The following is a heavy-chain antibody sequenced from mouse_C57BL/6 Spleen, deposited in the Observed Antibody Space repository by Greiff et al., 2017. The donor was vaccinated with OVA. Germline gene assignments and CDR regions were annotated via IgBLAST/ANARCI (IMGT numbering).Heavy chain of an antibody. Sequence: VQLQQSGAELARPGASVKMSCKASGYTFTSYTMHWVKQRPGQGLEWIGYINPSSGYTKYNQKFKDKATLTADKYSSTAYMQLSSLTSEDSAVYYCAREGQLRLPYAMDYWGQGTSVTVSS. CDR3: AREGQLRLPYAMDY. V-gene: IGHV1-4*01. J-gene: IGHJ4*01. CDR2: INPSSGYT. CDR1: GYTFTSYT. D-gene: IGHD3-2*02.